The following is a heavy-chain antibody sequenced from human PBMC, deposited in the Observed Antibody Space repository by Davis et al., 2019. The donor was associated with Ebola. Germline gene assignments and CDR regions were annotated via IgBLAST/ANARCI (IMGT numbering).Heavy chain of an antibody. V-gene: IGHV1-3*01. J-gene: IGHJ4*02. D-gene: IGHD3-22*01. CDR2: INAGNGNT. Sequence: ASVKVSCKASRYTFTSYAMHWVRQAPGQRLEWMGWINAGNGNTKYSQKFQGRVTITRDTSASTAYMELSSLRSEDTAVYYCARSPYYDSSGYYYEIDYWGQGTLVTVSS. CDR3: ARSPYYDSSGYYYEIDY. CDR1: RYTFTSYA.